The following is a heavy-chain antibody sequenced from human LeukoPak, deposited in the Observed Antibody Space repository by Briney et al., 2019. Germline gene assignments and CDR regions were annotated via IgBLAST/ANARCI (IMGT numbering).Heavy chain of an antibody. D-gene: IGHD4-11*01. Sequence: PGGSLRLSCAASGFTSSPHGMHWVRQTPGAGLEWVAVIWSDGSDKYYAKSVKGGFTISRDNSKNSLFLQMNSLRAEDTAVYYCAKDAQRGFDYSNSLQNWGQGILVTVSS. CDR3: AKDAQRGFDYSNSLQN. CDR1: GFTSSPHG. J-gene: IGHJ1*01. CDR2: IWSDGSDK. V-gene: IGHV3-33*06.